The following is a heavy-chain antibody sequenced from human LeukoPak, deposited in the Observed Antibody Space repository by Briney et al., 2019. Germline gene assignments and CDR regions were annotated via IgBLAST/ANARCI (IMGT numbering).Heavy chain of an antibody. D-gene: IGHD3-10*01. J-gene: IGHJ4*02. CDR3: GRRPHPHWPPMEN. Sequence: SETLSLTCAVYGGSFSDYHWTWIRQSPGKGLDWIGEINDSGSALYNPSLMNRVTISVDMSKNYFSLNLTSVTAADTGVYYCGRRPHPHWPPMENWVQGSLVTVSS. CDR2: INDSGSA. CDR1: GGSFSDYH. V-gene: IGHV4-34*01.